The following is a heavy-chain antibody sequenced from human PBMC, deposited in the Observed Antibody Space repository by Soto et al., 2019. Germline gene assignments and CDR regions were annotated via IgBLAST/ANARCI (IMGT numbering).Heavy chain of an antibody. CDR1: GYSFTSYW. D-gene: IGHD6-13*01. J-gene: IGHJ5*02. V-gene: IGHV5-51*01. CDR2: IYPGDSDT. Sequence: PGESLKISCKGSGYSFTSYWIGWVRQMPGKGLEWMGIIYPGDSDTRYSPSFQGQVTISADKSISTAYLQWSSLKASDTAMYYCARKGASPSIAAAVNWFDPWGQGTLVTVSS. CDR3: ARKGASPSIAAAVNWFDP.